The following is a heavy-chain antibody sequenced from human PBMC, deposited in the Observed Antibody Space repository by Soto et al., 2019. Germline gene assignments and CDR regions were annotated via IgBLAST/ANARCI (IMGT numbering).Heavy chain of an antibody. Sequence: ASVKVSCKASGYTFTSYDINWVRQATGQGLEWMGWMNPNSGNTGYAQKFQGRVTMTRNTSISTAYMELSSLRSEDTAVYYCAISCYYDFWSGDYPGASDSWGQRTMVTGSS. J-gene: IGHJ3*01. D-gene: IGHD3-3*01. V-gene: IGHV1-8*01. CDR2: MNPNSGNT. CDR3: AISCYYDFWSGDYPGASDS. CDR1: GYTFTSYD.